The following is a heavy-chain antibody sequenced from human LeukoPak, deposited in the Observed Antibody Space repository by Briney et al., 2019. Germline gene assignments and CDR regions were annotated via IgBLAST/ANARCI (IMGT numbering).Heavy chain of an antibody. CDR3: ATVSYYYDSSGQTADY. V-gene: IGHV3-48*03. CDR2: ISSSGSTI. J-gene: IGHJ4*02. D-gene: IGHD3-22*01. Sequence: QTGGSLRLSCAASGFTFSSYEMNWVRQAPGKGLEWVSYISSSGSTIYYADSVKGRFTISRDNAKNSLYLQMNSLRAEDTAVYYCATVSYYYDSSGQTADYWGQGTLVTVSS. CDR1: GFTFSSYE.